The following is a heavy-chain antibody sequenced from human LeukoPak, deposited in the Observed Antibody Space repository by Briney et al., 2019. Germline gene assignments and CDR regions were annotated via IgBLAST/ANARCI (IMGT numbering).Heavy chain of an antibody. V-gene: IGHV1-2*02. Sequence: RASVKVSCKASGYTFTDYNVYWVRQAPGQGPEWMGWIQPKSGGTIYAQRFQGRVTMTRDTSISTAYMELSRLRSDDTAVYYCARVVGYDILTGYSRYYYYYMDVWGKGTTVTVSS. CDR2: IQPKSGGT. CDR3: ARVVGYDILTGYSRYYYYYMDV. CDR1: GYTFTDYN. D-gene: IGHD3-9*01. J-gene: IGHJ6*03.